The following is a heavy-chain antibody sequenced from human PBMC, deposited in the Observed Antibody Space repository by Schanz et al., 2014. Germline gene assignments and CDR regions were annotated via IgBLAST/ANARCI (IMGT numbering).Heavy chain of an antibody. V-gene: IGHV4-34*02. D-gene: IGHD2-2*01. CDR1: GVSFSFYY. CDR2: VPPSGTT. J-gene: IGHJ5*02. Sequence: QVHLPPWGAGLLQPSETLSLTCGVGGVSFSFYYWSWVRQPPGKGLEWIGEVPPSGTTNYNPSLSYRVTMSVDASKNQFSLKLTSVTAADTAVYYCARGQDHAKTGDLWGRGTLVTISS. CDR3: ARGQDHAKTGDL.